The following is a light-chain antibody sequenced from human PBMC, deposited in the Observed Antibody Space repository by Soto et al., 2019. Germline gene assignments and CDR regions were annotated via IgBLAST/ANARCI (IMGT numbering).Light chain of an antibody. CDR1: SSDVGDYKY. V-gene: IGLV2-14*01. J-gene: IGLJ1*01. CDR2: EVS. Sequence: QSALTQPASVSGSPGQSITISCTGTSSDVGDYKYVSWYQKHPGKAPKALIYEVSNRPSGASNRFSGSKSGNTASLTISGLQAEDEADYYCSSYTTSNTLVFGPGTKVTVL. CDR3: SSYTTSNTLV.